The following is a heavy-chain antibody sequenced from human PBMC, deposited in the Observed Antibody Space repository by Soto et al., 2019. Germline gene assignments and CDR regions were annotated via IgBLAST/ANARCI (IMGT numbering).Heavy chain of an antibody. CDR1: GFTFSSYW. CDR2: MKQDGSET. Sequence: EVQVVESGGGLVQPGGSLRLSCGASGFTFSSYWMTWVRQAPGKGLEWVANMKQDGSETYYVDSVKGRFTISRDNAKNSLYLQMNSLRAEDTAVYFCARGRGMDVWGQGTTVTVSS. V-gene: IGHV3-7*01. CDR3: ARGRGMDV. J-gene: IGHJ6*02.